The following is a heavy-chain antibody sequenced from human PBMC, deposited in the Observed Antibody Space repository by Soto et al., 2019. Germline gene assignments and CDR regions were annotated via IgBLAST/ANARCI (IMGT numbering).Heavy chain of an antibody. CDR1: GFTFSGYA. CDR2: ITMSADGT. V-gene: IGHV3-23*01. Sequence: GGSLRLSCAASGFTFSGYAMSWVRQAPGKGLVWVSSITMSADGTYYTDSVKGRFTISRDSSKNTVFLQMNSLRAEDTAIYYCTRTLANFYYWGQGILVTVSS. J-gene: IGHJ4*02. CDR3: TRTLANFYY.